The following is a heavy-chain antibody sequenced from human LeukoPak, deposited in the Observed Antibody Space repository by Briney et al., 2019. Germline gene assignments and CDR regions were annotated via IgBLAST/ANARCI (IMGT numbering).Heavy chain of an antibody. J-gene: IGHJ4*02. CDR1: GFTFSSYG. CDR2: MSYDGSKE. D-gene: IGHD3-22*01. Sequence: GGSLRLSCAASGFTFSSYGMHWVRQAPGKGLEWVAVMSYDGSKEYYADSVKGRFTISRDNSKNTLYLQMNSLRAEDTAVYYCARGGHYYYDSSGYYYVWGQGTLVTVSS. V-gene: IGHV3-30*03. CDR3: ARGGHYYYDSSGYYYV.